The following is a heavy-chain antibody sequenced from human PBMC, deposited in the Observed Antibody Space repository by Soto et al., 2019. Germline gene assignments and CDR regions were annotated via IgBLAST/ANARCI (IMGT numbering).Heavy chain of an antibody. CDR2: IFSNDEK. Sequence: QVTLKESGPVLVKPTEPLTLTCTVYGFSLSNARMGVSWIRQPPGKALEWLAHIFSNDEKAYITSLKSRLTLSKDTSKSQVVLTMPNVDPVDTATYYCARSPCRAVAGVNWIYPLGQGTLVTVSS. J-gene: IGHJ5*02. V-gene: IGHV2-26*01. CDR1: GFSLSNARMG. D-gene: IGHD6-19*01. CDR3: ARSPCRAVAGVNWIYP.